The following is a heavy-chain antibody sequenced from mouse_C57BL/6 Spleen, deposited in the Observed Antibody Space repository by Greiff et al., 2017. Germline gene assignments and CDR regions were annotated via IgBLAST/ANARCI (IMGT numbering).Heavy chain of an antibody. CDR2: IDPSDSET. CDR3: ARRRVNWDDYAMDY. V-gene: IGHV1-52*01. CDR1: GYTFTSYW. D-gene: IGHD4-1*01. Sequence: QVQLQQPGAELVRPGSSVKLSCKASGYTFTSYWMHWVKQRPIQGLEWIGNIDPSDSETHYNQKFKDKATLTVDKSSSTAYMQLSSLTSEDSAVYYCARRRVNWDDYAMDYWGQGTSVTVSS. J-gene: IGHJ4*01.